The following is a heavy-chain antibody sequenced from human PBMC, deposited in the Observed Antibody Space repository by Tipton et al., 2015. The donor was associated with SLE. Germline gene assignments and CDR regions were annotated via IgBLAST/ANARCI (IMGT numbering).Heavy chain of an antibody. J-gene: IGHJ3*02. V-gene: IGHV4-39*07. CDR3: ARTLGAIAHTVYDAFDI. CDR2: IFYTGTT. D-gene: IGHD1-26*01. CDR1: GGSIISSSYY. Sequence: TLSLTCTVSGGSIISSSYYWGWIRQPPGKGLEWIATIFYTGTTYYNPSLQSRVTISVDTSKNQFSLRLTSVTAADTAVYYCARTLGAIAHTVYDAFDIWGQGKMVTVSS.